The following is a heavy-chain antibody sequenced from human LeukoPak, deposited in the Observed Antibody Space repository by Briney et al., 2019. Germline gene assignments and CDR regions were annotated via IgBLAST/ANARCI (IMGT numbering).Heavy chain of an antibody. Sequence: GGSLRLSCAASGFTFDDYAMHWVRHAPGKGLEWVSGISWNSGSIGYADSVKGRFTISRDDAKNSLYLQMNSLRAEDTALYYCAKDIGKDDYGDYFDYWGQGTLVTVSS. V-gene: IGHV3-9*01. CDR3: AKDIGKDDYGDYFDY. CDR1: GFTFDDYA. D-gene: IGHD4-17*01. J-gene: IGHJ4*02. CDR2: ISWNSGSI.